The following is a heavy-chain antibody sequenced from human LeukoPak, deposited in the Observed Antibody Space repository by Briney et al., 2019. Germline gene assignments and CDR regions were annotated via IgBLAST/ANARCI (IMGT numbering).Heavy chain of an antibody. V-gene: IGHV4-39*07. CDR1: GGSISSSSYY. CDR2: TYYSGST. D-gene: IGHD2-15*01. Sequence: TLSETLSLTCTVSGGSISSSSYYWGWIRQPPGKGLEWIGSTYYSGSTYYNPSLKSRVTISVDTSKNQFSLKLSSVTAADTAVYYCARGLRAGWFDPWGQGTLVTVSS. CDR3: ARGLRAGWFDP. J-gene: IGHJ5*02.